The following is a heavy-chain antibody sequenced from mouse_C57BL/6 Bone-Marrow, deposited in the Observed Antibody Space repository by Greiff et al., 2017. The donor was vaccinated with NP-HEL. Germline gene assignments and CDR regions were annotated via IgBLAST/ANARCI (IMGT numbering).Heavy chain of an antibody. Sequence: EVKLMESGPGLVKPSQSLSLTCSVTGYSITSGYYWNWIRQFPGNKLEWMGYISYDGSNNYNPSLKNRISITRDTSKNQFFLKLNSVTTEDTATDYCARKGSSPYYFDYWGQGTTRTVSS. CDR3: ARKGSSPYYFDY. CDR2: ISYDGSN. J-gene: IGHJ2*01. D-gene: IGHD1-1*01. CDR1: GYSITSGYY. V-gene: IGHV3-6*01.